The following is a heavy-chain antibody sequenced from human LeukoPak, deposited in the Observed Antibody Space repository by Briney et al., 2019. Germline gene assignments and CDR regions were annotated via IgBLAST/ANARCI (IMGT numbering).Heavy chain of an antibody. V-gene: IGHV4-59*08. Sequence: SETLSLTCTVSGGSISSYYWSWIRQPPGKGLEWIGYIYYSGGTNYNPSLKSRVTISVYTSKNQFSLKLSSVTAADTAVYYCARQEKYYDILTGYLQDAFDIWGQGTMVTVSS. J-gene: IGHJ3*02. CDR2: IYYSGGT. D-gene: IGHD3-9*01. CDR3: ARQEKYYDILTGYLQDAFDI. CDR1: GGSISSYY.